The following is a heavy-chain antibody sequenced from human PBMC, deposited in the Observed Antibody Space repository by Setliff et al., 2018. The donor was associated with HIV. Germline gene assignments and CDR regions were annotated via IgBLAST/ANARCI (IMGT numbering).Heavy chain of an antibody. V-gene: IGHV3-15*01. CDR2: IKSMSDGGTT. CDR3: TTDGIVVVPAAMPGDYYYGMDV. D-gene: IGHD2-2*01. J-gene: IGHJ6*02. CDR1: GFIFSDAR. Sequence: GGSLRLSCAASGFIFSDARMSWVRQAPGKGLEWVGRIKSMSDGGTTDYAAPVKGRFIISRDDSRNTLYLQMNSLKSEDTAVYYCTTDGIVVVPAAMPGDYYYGMDVWGQGTTVTVSS.